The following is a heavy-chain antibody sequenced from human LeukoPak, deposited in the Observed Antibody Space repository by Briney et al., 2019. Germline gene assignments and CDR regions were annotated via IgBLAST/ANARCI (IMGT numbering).Heavy chain of an antibody. CDR1: GFTVTTYT. V-gene: IGHV1-3*01. J-gene: IGHJ5*02. CDR2: INAANGNT. D-gene: IGHD6-19*01. Sequence: ASVKVSCKTSGFTVTTYTMHWVRQAPGQRLEWMGWINAANGNTQYSQKFQGRVTITRDTSASTAYMELSSLRSEDTAVYHCARGAPIRVAVAATFDPWGQGTLVTVPS. CDR3: ARGAPIRVAVAATFDP.